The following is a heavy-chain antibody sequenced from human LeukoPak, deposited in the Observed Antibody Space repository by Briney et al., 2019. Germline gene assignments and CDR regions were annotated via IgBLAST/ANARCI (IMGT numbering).Heavy chain of an antibody. J-gene: IGHJ6*03. D-gene: IGHD5-24*01. Sequence: ASVKVSCKASGYTFTGYYMHWVRQAPGQGLEWMGWINPNSGGTNYAQKFQGWVTMTRDTSISTAYMELSRLRSEDTAVYYCARGLQEGSYYYMDVWGKGTTVTVSS. CDR1: GYTFTGYY. V-gene: IGHV1-2*04. CDR2: INPNSGGT. CDR3: ARGLQEGSYYYMDV.